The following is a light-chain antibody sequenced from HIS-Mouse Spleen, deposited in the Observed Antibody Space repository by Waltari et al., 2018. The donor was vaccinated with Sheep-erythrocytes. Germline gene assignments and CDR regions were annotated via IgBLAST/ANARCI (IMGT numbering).Light chain of an antibody. V-gene: IGLV3-25*03. CDR3: QSADSSGTYV. Sequence: SYELTQPPSVSVSPGQTARNTCSGDALPKQYAYWYQQKPGQAPGVVIYKDSERPSGIPERFSGSSSGTTVTLTISGVQAEDEADYYCQSADSSGTYVFGTGTKVTVL. J-gene: IGLJ1*01. CDR1: ALPKQY. CDR2: KDS.